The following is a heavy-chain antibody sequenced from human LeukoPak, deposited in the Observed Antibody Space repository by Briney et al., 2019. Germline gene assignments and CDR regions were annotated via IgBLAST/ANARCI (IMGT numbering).Heavy chain of an antibody. Sequence: SETLSLTCTVSGVSISSDIHYWAWIRQPPGTTLEWIGTIHYSGTAYYHPSLDSRVSISIDTSRSQLSLRLTSVTAADTAVYYCARAKRVRGLFDYWGQGALVTVSS. V-gene: IGHV4-39*07. D-gene: IGHD3-10*02. CDR3: ARAKRVRGLFDY. CDR2: IHYSGTA. J-gene: IGHJ4*02. CDR1: GVSISSDIHY.